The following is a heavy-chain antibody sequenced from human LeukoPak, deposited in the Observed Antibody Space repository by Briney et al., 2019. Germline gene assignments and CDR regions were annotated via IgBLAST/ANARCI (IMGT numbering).Heavy chain of an antibody. J-gene: IGHJ4*02. CDR1: GFTFSDYY. CDR2: IGSSSTNT. Sequence: GGSLRLSCAASGFTFSDYYMSWIRQAPGKGLEWVLYIGSSSTNTNYADSVKGRFTISRDNAKDSLYLQMNSLRAEDTAVYYCARSVEYYFDYWGQGTLVTVSS. CDR3: ARSVEYYFDY. D-gene: IGHD4-23*01. V-gene: IGHV3-11*03.